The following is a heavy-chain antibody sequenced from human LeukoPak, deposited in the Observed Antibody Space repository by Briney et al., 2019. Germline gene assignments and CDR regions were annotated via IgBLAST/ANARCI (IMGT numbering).Heavy chain of an antibody. Sequence: SETLSLTCTVSGGSISSSSYYWGWIRQPPGKGLEWIGSIYYSGSTNYNPSLKSRVTISVDTSKNQFSLKLSSVTAADTAVYYCARGSGWYGKQTDYWGQGTLVTVSS. V-gene: IGHV4-39*07. CDR1: GGSISSSSYY. CDR3: ARGSGWYGKQTDY. D-gene: IGHD6-19*01. CDR2: IYYSGST. J-gene: IGHJ4*02.